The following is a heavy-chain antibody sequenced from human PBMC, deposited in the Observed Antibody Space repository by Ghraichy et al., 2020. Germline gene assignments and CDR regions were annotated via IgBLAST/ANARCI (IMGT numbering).Heavy chain of an antibody. CDR3: ARFQAGTGDCPFDY. D-gene: IGHD2-21*02. V-gene: IGHV3-23*01. Sequence: GGSLRLSCAGSGFTFSNYAMSWVRQAPGKGLEWVSIISGDGTRTYYIDSVKGRFTISRDNSKNTLSLQMTTLRAEDTAVYYCARFQAGTGDCPFDYWGQGTLVTVS. J-gene: IGHJ4*02. CDR2: ISGDGTRT. CDR1: GFTFSNYA.